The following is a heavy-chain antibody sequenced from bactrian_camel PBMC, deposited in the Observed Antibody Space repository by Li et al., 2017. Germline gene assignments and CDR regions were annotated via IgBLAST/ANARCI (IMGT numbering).Heavy chain of an antibody. CDR2: IGVEAT. CDR1: GITFSNYY. CDR3: ATVQNSAYNG. V-gene: IGHV3S40*01. J-gene: IGHJ4*01. D-gene: IGHD6*01. Sequence: VQLVESGGGLVQAVGSLRLSCAASGITFSNYYMSWVRQAPGKGLEWVSVIGVEATYKRDSVKGRFAISRDNAKNTIYLELNSLKTEDTAMYYCATVQNSAYNGWGQGTQVTVS.